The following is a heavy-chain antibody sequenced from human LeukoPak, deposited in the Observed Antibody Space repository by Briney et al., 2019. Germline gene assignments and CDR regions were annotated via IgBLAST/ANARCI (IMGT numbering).Heavy chain of an antibody. Sequence: SETLSLTCAVYGGPFSGYYWSWIRQPPGKGLEWIGEINHSGSTNYNPSLKSRVTISVDTSKNQFSLKLSSVTAADTAVYYCAKNPAPTTYSTFDCWGQGTLVTVSS. J-gene: IGHJ4*02. V-gene: IGHV4-34*01. D-gene: IGHD2-21*01. CDR3: AKNPAPTTYSTFDC. CDR2: INHSGST. CDR1: GGPFSGYY.